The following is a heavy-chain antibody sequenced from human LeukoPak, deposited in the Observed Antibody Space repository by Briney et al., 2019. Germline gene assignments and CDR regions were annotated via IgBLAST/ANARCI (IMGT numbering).Heavy chain of an antibody. CDR1: GGTFSSYA. J-gene: IGHJ6*03. D-gene: IGHD3-3*01. CDR3: ARGESNTIFGVVPRTYYYMDV. Sequence: SVKVSCKASGGTFSSYAISWVRQAPGQGLEWMGGIIPIFGTANYAQKFQGRVTITTDESTSTAYMELSSLRSEDTAVYYCARGESNTIFGVVPRTYYYMDVWGKGTTVTVSS. V-gene: IGHV1-69*05. CDR2: IIPIFGTA.